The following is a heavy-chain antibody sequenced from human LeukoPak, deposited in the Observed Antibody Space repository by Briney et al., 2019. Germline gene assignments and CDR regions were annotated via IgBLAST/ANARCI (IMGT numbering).Heavy chain of an antibody. Sequence: GGSLRLSCAVSGFTFSSWWMTWVRQAPGKGLEWVANIKQDGSEKNYVDSVKGRFTISRDNAKNSLDLQMNSLRAEDTAVYYCARGGSGYCSSTSCYFFDYWGQGTLVTVSS. CDR2: IKQDGSEK. J-gene: IGHJ4*02. CDR1: GFTFSSWW. V-gene: IGHV3-7*01. CDR3: ARGGSGYCSSTSCYFFDY. D-gene: IGHD2-2*01.